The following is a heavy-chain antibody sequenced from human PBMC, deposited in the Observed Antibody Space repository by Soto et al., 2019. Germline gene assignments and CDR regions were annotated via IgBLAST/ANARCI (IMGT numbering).Heavy chain of an antibody. CDR1: GYTFTSYG. V-gene: IGHV1-18*01. D-gene: IGHD1-1*01. CDR3: ARGRYGDY. Sequence: VHLVQSGAEVKKPGASAKVSCKCSGYTFTSYGITWVRQAPGQGLEWMGWISAHNGNTDYAQKVQGRVTVTRDTSTSTAYMELRSLRSDDTAVYYCARGRYGDYWGQGALVTVSS. J-gene: IGHJ4*02. CDR2: ISAHNGNT.